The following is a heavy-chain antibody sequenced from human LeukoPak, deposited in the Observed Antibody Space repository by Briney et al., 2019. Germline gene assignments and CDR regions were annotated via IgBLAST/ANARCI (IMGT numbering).Heavy chain of an antibody. CDR2: INHSGST. CDR3: ARVSRSGRQWLARLNAFDI. J-gene: IGHJ3*02. D-gene: IGHD6-19*01. V-gene: IGHV4-34*01. CDR1: GGSFSGYY. Sequence: SETLSLTCAVYGGSFSGYYWSWIRQPPGKGLEWIVEINHSGSTNYNPSLKSRVTISVDTSKNQFSLKLSSVTAADTAVYYCARVSRSGRQWLARLNAFDIWGQGTMVTVSS.